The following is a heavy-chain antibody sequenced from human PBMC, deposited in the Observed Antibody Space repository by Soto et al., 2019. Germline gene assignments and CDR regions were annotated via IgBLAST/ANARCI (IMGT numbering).Heavy chain of an antibody. J-gene: IGHJ3*02. CDR2: ISSSGSTI. CDR3: AREITMIVVVTLKAFDI. D-gene: IGHD3-22*01. CDR1: GFTFSDYY. Sequence: GGSLRLSCAASGFTFSDYYMSWIRQAPGKGLEWVSYISSSGSTIYYADSVKGRFTISRDNAKNSLYLQMNSLRAEDTAVYYCAREITMIVVVTLKAFDIWGQGTMVTVSS. V-gene: IGHV3-11*01.